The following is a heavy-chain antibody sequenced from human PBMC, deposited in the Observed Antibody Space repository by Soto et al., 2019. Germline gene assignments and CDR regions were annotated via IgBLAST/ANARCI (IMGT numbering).Heavy chain of an antibody. J-gene: IGHJ6*02. CDR1: GGTFSSYA. D-gene: IGHD3-3*01. CDR3: ARGGAYDFWETAYYYYGMDV. CDR2: IIPIFGTA. V-gene: IGHV1-69*01. Sequence: QVQLVQSGAEVKKPGSSVKVSCKASGGTFSSYAISWVRQAPGQGLEWMGGIIPIFGTANYAQKFQGRVTITADESTSTAYMELSSLRSEDTAVYYCARGGAYDFWETAYYYYGMDVWGQGTTVTVSS.